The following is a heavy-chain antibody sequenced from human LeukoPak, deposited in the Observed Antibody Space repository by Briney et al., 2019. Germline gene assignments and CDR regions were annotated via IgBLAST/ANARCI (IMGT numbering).Heavy chain of an antibody. CDR1: GYTFTSYY. J-gene: IGHJ5*02. D-gene: IGHD1-26*01. Sequence: ASVKVSCKASGYTFTSYYMHWVRQAPGQGLEWMGLINPTGGSTVYAQKFQGRVTITRDMSTSTDYMELSSLRSEDTAIYYCARDNSVGDNAWWFDPWGQGTLVTVSS. CDR2: INPTGGST. V-gene: IGHV1-46*01. CDR3: ARDNSVGDNAWWFDP.